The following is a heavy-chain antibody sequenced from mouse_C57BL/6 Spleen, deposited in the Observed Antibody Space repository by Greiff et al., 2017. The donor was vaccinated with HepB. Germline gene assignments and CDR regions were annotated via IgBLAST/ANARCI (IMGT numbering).Heavy chain of an antibody. V-gene: IGHV5-16*01. J-gene: IGHJ1*03. CDR2: INYDGSST. D-gene: IGHD2-4*01. CDR3: ARVYYDYDEDWYFDV. CDR1: GFTFSDYY. Sequence: EVKLVESEGGLVQPGSSMKLSCTASGFTFSDYYMAWVRQVPEKGLEWVANINYDGSSTYYLDSLKSRFIISRDNAKNILYLQMSSLKSEDTATYYCARVYYDYDEDWYFDVWGTGTTVTVSS.